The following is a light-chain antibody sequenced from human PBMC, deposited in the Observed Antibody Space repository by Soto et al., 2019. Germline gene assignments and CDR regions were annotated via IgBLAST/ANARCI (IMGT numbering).Light chain of an antibody. CDR1: SSDLGDYDY. J-gene: IGLJ2*01. Sequence: QSALTQPPSASGSPGQSVTISCTGTSSDLGDYDYVYWYQQQPGRAPKLLIYEVNERPSGVPDRFSGSKSGNTASLTVTGLQDEDEYDYYCSAYAGSNNLIFGGGTKLTVL. CDR3: SAYAGSNNLI. V-gene: IGLV2-8*01. CDR2: EVN.